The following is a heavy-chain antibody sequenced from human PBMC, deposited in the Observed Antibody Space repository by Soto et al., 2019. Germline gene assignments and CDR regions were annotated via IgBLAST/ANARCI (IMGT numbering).Heavy chain of an antibody. CDR1: GGTFSSYA. D-gene: IGHD3-10*01. Sequence: QVQLVQSGAEVKKPGSSVKVSCKASGGTFSSYAISWVRQAPGQGLEWMGEIIPIFGTANYAQKFQGRVTITADESTSTAYMELSSLRSEDTAVYYCARTLPISGSYLVSHLKTGFDYWGQGTLVTVSS. J-gene: IGHJ4*02. CDR2: IIPIFGTA. V-gene: IGHV1-69*01. CDR3: ARTLPISGSYLVSHLKTGFDY.